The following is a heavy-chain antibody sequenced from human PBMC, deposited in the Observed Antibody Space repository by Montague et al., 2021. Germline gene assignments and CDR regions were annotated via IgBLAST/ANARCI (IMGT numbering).Heavy chain of an antibody. D-gene: IGHD3-16*01. CDR2: IYYNGNT. V-gene: IGHV4-59*01. Sequence: SETLSLTCTVSGGAISSFYWYWIRHSPGKGLEWIGEIYYNGNTKYDPSLKSRVTMSVDTSKNQFSLRLSSVTVADTAVYYCAREWGAFDSWGQGTLVTVSS. J-gene: IGHJ4*02. CDR3: AREWGAFDS. CDR1: GGAISSFY.